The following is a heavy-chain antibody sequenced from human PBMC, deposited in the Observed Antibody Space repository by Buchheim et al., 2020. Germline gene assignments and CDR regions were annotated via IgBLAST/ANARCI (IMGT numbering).Heavy chain of an antibody. CDR1: GFSFNNYA. CDR3: AKDGHCDRTSCSGYTQTQFDY. CDR2: ISRSGADT. V-gene: IGHV3-23*01. D-gene: IGHD2-2*03. Sequence: EVQLLESGGGLVQPGGSLRLSCAASGFSFNNYAMSWVRQAPGKGLEWVSLISRSGADTSYADSVKGRFTVSRDNSKNTLYLQMNSLRVEDTALYYCAKDGHCDRTSCSGYTQTQFDYWGQGTL. J-gene: IGHJ4*02.